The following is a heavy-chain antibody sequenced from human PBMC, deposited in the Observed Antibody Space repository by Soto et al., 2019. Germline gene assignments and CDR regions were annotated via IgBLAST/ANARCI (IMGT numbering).Heavy chain of an antibody. CDR1: GGSISNYY. D-gene: IGHD2-15*01. J-gene: IGHJ4*02. CDR2: IYYSGST. V-gene: IGHV4-59*01. Sequence: SETLSLTCTVSGGSISNYYWSWIRQPPGKGLEWIGYIYYSGSTNYNPSLKSRVTISVDTSKNQFSLKLSSVTAADTAVYYCARRYCSGSSCYSGLDYWGQGTLVTVSS. CDR3: ARRYCSGSSCYSGLDY.